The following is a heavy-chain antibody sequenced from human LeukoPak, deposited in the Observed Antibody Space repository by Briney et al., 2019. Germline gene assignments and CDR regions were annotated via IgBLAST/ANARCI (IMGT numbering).Heavy chain of an antibody. CDR1: GASISGSGYY. CDR2: IYSSGST. V-gene: IGHV4-39*01. D-gene: IGHD1-26*01. CDR3: AKSGGYGLIDY. Sequence: ASETLSLTCTVSGASISGSGYYWGWIRQPPGKGPEWIGSIYSSGSTYYNASLQSRVTISIETSKNQISLRLNSVTAADTAMYYCAKSGGYGLIDYWGQGTLVTVSS. J-gene: IGHJ4*02.